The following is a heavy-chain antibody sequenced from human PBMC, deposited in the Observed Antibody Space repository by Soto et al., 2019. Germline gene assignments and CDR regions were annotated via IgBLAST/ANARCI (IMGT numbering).Heavy chain of an antibody. D-gene: IGHD3-16*01. J-gene: IGHJ4*02. V-gene: IGHV3-9*01. CDR1: GFTFDDYA. CDR2: ISWNSGSI. CDR3: AKAVYYDYIWGNSPPVYFDY. Sequence: GGSLRLSCAASGFTFDDYAMHWVRQAPGKGLEWVSGISWNSGSIGYADSVKGRFTISRDNAKNSLYLQMNSLRAEDTALYYCAKAVYYDYIWGNSPPVYFDYWGQGTLVTVSS.